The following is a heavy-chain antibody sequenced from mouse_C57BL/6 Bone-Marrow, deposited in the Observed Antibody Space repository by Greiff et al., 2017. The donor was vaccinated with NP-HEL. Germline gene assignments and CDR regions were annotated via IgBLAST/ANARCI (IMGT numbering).Heavy chain of an antibody. CDR3: TIGYWYFDV. V-gene: IGHV1-5*01. Sequence: VQLQQSGTVLARPGASVKMSCKTSGYTFTSYWMHWVKQRPGQGLEWIGAIYPGNSDTSYNQKFKGKAKLTAVTSASTAYMELSSLTNEDSAVDYCTIGYWYFDVWGTGTTVTVSS. CDR1: GYTFTSYW. CDR2: IYPGNSDT. J-gene: IGHJ1*03.